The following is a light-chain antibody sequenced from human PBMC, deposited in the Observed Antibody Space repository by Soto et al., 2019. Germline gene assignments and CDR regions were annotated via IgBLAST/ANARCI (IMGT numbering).Light chain of an antibody. CDR2: GAS. V-gene: IGKV3-20*01. Sequence: EIVLTQSPGTLSLSPGERATLSCRASQSVSSSYLAWYQQKPGQAPRLIIYGASDRATGIPDRFSGIGSGTDFTLTISRMEPEDFAVYYCQQYGRSPYTFGQGTKLEIK. CDR3: QQYGRSPYT. CDR1: QSVSSSY. J-gene: IGKJ2*01.